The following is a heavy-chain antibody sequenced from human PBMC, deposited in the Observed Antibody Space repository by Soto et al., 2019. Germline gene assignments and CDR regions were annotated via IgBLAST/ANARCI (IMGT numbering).Heavy chain of an antibody. J-gene: IGHJ3*02. CDR1: GYTFTSYG. CDR3: ARGIADFWSGYYGRDDAFDI. V-gene: IGHV1-18*01. D-gene: IGHD3-3*01. Sequence: QVQLVQSGAEVKKPGASVKVSCEASGYTFTSYGISWVRQAPGQGLEWMGWISAYNGNTNYAQKLQGRVTMTTDTSTSTAYMELRSLRSDDTAVYYCARGIADFWSGYYGRDDAFDIWGQGTMVTVSS. CDR2: ISAYNGNT.